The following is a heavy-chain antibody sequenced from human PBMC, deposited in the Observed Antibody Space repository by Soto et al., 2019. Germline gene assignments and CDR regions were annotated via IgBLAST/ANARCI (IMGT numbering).Heavy chain of an antibody. CDR3: ARFNGDYGWFDP. CDR2: ISGYKGNT. J-gene: IGHJ5*02. Sequence: QVQLVQSGAEVKKPRASVKVSCKASGYTFTSYGISWVRQAPGQGLEWMGWISGYKGNTKYAQKIQGRVTMTADTSTRLAYMALRSLISDDTAVYYCARFNGDYGWFDPWGQGTLVTVSS. D-gene: IGHD4-17*01. V-gene: IGHV1-18*01. CDR1: GYTFTSYG.